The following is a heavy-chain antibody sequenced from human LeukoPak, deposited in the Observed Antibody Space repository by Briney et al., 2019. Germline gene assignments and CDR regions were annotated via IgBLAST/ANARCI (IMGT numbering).Heavy chain of an antibody. Sequence: GESLKISCKGSGYSFASYWIGWVRQMPGKGLEWMVIIYPGDSDTRYSPSFQGQVTISADKSISTAYLQWSGLKASDTAIYYCAMYSSSWYYFDYWGQGTLVTVSS. CDR3: AMYSSSWYYFDY. J-gene: IGHJ4*02. D-gene: IGHD6-13*01. CDR2: IYPGDSDT. CDR1: GYSFASYW. V-gene: IGHV5-51*01.